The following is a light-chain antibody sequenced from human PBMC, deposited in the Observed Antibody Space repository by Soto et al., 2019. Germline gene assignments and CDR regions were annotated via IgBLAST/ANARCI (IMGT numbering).Light chain of an antibody. J-gene: IGLJ2*01. CDR2: RNH. CDR1: RSNIGTYT. V-gene: IGLV1-44*01. CDR3: AAWDDSLSAVV. Sequence: QSVMTQSPSASATPGQRVTISCSGGRSNIGTYTVNWYQQLPGTAPTLLIFRNHQRPSGVPDRFSGSKSGTSASLAISGPQSEDVAHYYCAAWDDSLSAVVFGGGTKVTVL.